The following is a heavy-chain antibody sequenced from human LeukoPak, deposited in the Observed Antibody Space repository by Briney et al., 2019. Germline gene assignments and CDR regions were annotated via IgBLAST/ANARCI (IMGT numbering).Heavy chain of an antibody. CDR3: ARVDWDNGLYYYYMDV. D-gene: IGHD2-21*01. J-gene: IGHJ6*03. CDR2: IYYSGST. V-gene: IGHV4-39*07. Sequence: PSETLSLTCTVSGGSISSSSYYWGWIRQPPGKGLEWIGSIYYSGSTYYNPSLKSRVTISVDTSKNQFSLKLSSVTAADTAVYYCARVDWDNGLYYYYMDVWGKGTTVTVSS. CDR1: GGSISSSSYY.